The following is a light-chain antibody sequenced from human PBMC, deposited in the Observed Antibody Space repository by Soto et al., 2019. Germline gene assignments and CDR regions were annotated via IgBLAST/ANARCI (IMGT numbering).Light chain of an antibody. V-gene: IGLV3-1*01. CDR3: QAWDSSTRGV. CDR1: KLGDKY. Sequence: SYELTQPPSVSVSPGQTVSITCSGDKLGDKYACWYQQKPGQSPVLVIYQDSKRPSGIPERFSGSNSGNTATLTISGTQAMDEADYYCQAWDSSTRGVFGTGTKLTVL. J-gene: IGLJ1*01. CDR2: QDS.